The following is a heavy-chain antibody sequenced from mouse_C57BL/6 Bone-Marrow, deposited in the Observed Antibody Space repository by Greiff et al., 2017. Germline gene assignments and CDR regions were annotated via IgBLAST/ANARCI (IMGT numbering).Heavy chain of an antibody. CDR3: ARGDY. Sequence: EVQVVESGLGFVKPSQSLSLTCSVTGYSITSGYYWNWIRPFPGNILAWTCFISYVGSHNYTPSLNNRISITRDTSKNRFFLKLNSVTTEDTASYYCARGDYWGQGTTLTVSA. CDR1: GYSITSGYY. V-gene: IGHV3-6*01. J-gene: IGHJ2*01. CDR2: ISYVGSH.